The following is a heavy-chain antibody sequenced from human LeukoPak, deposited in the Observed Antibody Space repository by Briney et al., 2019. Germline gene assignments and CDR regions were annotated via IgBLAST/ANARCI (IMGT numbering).Heavy chain of an antibody. J-gene: IGHJ6*03. D-gene: IGHD6-13*01. CDR2: ISDSGAGT. CDR3: AKDRVATERYYMDV. V-gene: IGHV3-23*01. Sequence: PGRSLRLSCAASGFTFSNYGMHWVRQAPGKGLEWVAVISDSGAGTYYAGSVKGRFTISRDNSKNTLYLQMNSLRAEDTAVYYCAKDRVATERYYMDVWGKGTTVTISS. CDR1: GFTFSNYG.